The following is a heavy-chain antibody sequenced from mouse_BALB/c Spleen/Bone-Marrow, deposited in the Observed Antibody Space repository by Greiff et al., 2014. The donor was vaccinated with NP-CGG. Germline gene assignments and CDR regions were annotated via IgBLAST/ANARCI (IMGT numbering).Heavy chain of an antibody. J-gene: IGHJ2*01. V-gene: IGHV14-3*02. CDR2: IDPANGNT. CDR1: GSNIKDTY. Sequence: EVKLMESGTELVKPGASVKLSCTASGSNIKDTYMHWVKQRPEQGLEWIGRIDPANGNTKYDPKFQGKATITADTSSNTADLQLSSLTSEDTAVYYCAHGSTYGYFDYWGQGTTLTVSS. D-gene: IGHD1-1*01. CDR3: AHGSTYGYFDY.